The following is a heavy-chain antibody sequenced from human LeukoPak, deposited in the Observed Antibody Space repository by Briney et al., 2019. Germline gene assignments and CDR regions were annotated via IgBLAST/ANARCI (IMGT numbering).Heavy chain of an antibody. D-gene: IGHD3-22*01. V-gene: IGHV3-21*06. CDR2: ISSSGGYV. Sequence: GGSLRLSCAASGFNFYDYGMNWVRQAPGKGLEFVASISSSGGYVYHADSVKGRFTISRDNAKNSLYLQMNRLSAEDTAFYYCASDHYDNSGHLFWGQGTLVTVSS. CDR3: ASDHYDNSGHLF. CDR1: GFNFYDYG. J-gene: IGHJ4*02.